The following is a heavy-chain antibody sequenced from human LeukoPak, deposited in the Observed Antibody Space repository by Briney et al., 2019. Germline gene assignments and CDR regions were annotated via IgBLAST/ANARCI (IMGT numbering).Heavy chain of an antibody. CDR2: IIHSGST. Sequence: SETLSLTCAVYGGSFSGYYWSWIRQPPGKGLEWIGEIIHSGSTNYNPSLKSQVAISVDTSKNQFSLKLSSVTAADTAVYYCARVRSIVVVPANTRFDYWGQGTLVTVSS. CDR1: GGSFSGYY. V-gene: IGHV4-34*12. J-gene: IGHJ4*02. D-gene: IGHD2-2*01. CDR3: ARVRSIVVVPANTRFDY.